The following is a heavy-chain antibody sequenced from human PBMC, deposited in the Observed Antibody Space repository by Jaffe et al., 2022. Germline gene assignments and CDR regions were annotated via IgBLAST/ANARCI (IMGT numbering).Heavy chain of an antibody. V-gene: IGHV1-18*01. CDR1: GYTFTSYG. CDR2: ISAYNGNT. D-gene: IGHD3-16*01. Sequence: QVQLVQSGAEVKKPGASVKVSCKASGYTFTSYGISWVRQAPGQGLEWMGWISAYNGNTNYAQKLQGRVTMTTDTSTSTAYMELRSLRSDDTAVYYCARPFYDYIWGSYLYYFDYWGQGTLVTVSS. CDR3: ARPFYDYIWGSYLYYFDY. J-gene: IGHJ4*02.